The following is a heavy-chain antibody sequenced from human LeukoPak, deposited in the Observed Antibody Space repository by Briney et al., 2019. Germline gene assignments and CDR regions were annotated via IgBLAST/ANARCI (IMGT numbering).Heavy chain of an antibody. Sequence: PSETLSLTCTVSGGSISSGDYYWSWIRQHPGKGLEWIGYIYYSGSTYYNLSLKSRLTISVDTSKNQFSLKVSSVTAADTAVYYCARSYGSGNYFDYWGQGTLVPVFS. CDR1: GGSISSGDYY. V-gene: IGHV4-31*03. D-gene: IGHD3-10*01. CDR2: IYYSGST. CDR3: ARSYGSGNYFDY. J-gene: IGHJ4*02.